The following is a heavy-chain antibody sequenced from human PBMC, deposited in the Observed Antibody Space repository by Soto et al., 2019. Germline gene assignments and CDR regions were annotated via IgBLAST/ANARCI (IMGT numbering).Heavy chain of an antibody. J-gene: IGHJ4*02. CDR1: GYSFTSYW. CDR3: ARPRRAIFGVAEIDY. D-gene: IGHD3-3*01. V-gene: IGHV5-51*01. Sequence: GESLKISCKGSGYSFTSYWIGRVRQMPGKGLEWMGIIYPGDSDTRYSPSFQGQVTISADKSISTAYLQWSSLKASDTAMYYCARPRRAIFGVAEIDYWGQGTLVTVSS. CDR2: IYPGDSDT.